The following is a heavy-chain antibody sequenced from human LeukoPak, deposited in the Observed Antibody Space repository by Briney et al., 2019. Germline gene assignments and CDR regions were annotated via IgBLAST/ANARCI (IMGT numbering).Heavy chain of an antibody. CDR1: GFSLTTPGVR. Sequence: SGPALVKPTQTLTLTCTLSGFSLTTPGVRVSWIRQPPGKALEWLARIDWNDHILYTRSLRARLSVSKDTSKNQVVLTMTNMDPVDTATYYCAGSSNWKFCPDYWGQGALVTVSS. V-gene: IGHV2-70*04. CDR3: AGSSNWKFCPDY. J-gene: IGHJ4*02. D-gene: IGHD1-1*01. CDR2: IDWNDHI.